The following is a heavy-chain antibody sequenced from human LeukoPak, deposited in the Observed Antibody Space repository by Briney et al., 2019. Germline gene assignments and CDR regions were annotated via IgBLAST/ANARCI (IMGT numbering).Heavy chain of an antibody. CDR2: IYWDDDK. Sequence: SGPTLVNPTQTLTLTCTFSGFSLSTSGVGVGWIRQPPGKALEWLALIYWDDDKRYSPSLKSRLTITKDTSKNQVVLTMTDMDPVDTATYYCAHSRSDYYYDSSGSYYFDYWGQGTPVTVSS. CDR1: GFSLSTSGVG. J-gene: IGHJ4*02. V-gene: IGHV2-5*02. CDR3: AHSRSDYYYDSSGSYYFDY. D-gene: IGHD3-22*01.